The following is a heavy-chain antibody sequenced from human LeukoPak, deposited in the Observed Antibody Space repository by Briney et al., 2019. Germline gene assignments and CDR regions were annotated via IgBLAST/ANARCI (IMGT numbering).Heavy chain of an antibody. CDR3: ARDRWFDC. CDR2: IIYSGST. Sequence: SETLSLTCTVSGDSFTTNYWSWTRQSPGKGLEWIGYIIYSGSTTYNPSLKSRVTISLDTSKNQFSLKLSSVTAADTAVYYCARDRWFDCWGQGTLVTVSS. V-gene: IGHV4-59*01. J-gene: IGHJ5*01. CDR1: GDSFTTNY.